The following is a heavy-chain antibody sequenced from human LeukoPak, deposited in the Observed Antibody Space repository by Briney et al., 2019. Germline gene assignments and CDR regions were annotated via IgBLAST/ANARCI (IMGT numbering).Heavy chain of an antibody. CDR2: INHSGST. CDR1: GGSFSGYY. V-gene: IGHV4-34*01. D-gene: IGHD6-19*01. Sequence: PSETLSLTCAVYGGSFSGYYWSWIRQPPGKGLEWIGEINHSGSTNYNPSLKSRVTISVDTSKNQFSLKLSSVTAADTAVYYCARFPPIAVAVNDAFDIWGQGTMVTVSP. J-gene: IGHJ3*02. CDR3: ARFPPIAVAVNDAFDI.